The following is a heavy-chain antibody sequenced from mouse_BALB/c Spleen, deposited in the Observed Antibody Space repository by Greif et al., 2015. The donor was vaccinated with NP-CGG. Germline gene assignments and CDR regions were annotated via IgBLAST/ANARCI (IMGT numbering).Heavy chain of an antibody. D-gene: IGHD2-10*02. Sequence: EVQRVESGGGLVQPGGSLKLSCAASGFTFSSYGMSWVRQTPDKRLELVATINSNGGSTYYPDSVKGRFTISRDNAKNTLYLQMSSLKSEDTAMYYCAREKYGNLPFAYWGQGTLVTVSA. CDR3: AREKYGNLPFAY. CDR2: INSNGGST. V-gene: IGHV5-6-3*01. J-gene: IGHJ3*01. CDR1: GFTFSSYG.